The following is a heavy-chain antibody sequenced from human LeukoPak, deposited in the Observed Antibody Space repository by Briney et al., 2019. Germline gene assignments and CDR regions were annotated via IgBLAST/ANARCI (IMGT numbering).Heavy chain of an antibody. CDR1: GGSISDYC. CDR3: ARYKTYSPFDY. V-gene: IGHV4-59*10. J-gene: IGHJ4*02. CDR2: IYSSGRT. D-gene: IGHD1-26*01. Sequence: SETLSLTCAVSGGSISDYCWSWIRQPAGRGLAWIGRIYSSGRTNYNPSLQSRVTMSIDTSERQFSVKLSSVTAADTAVYYCARYKTYSPFDYWGQGTLVTVSS.